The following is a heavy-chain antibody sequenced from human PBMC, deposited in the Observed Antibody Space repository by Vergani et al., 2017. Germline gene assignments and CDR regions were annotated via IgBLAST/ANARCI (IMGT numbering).Heavy chain of an antibody. CDR3: ASPWMNNYFDY. CDR2: IYCSGST. Sequence: QLQLQESGPGLVKPSETLSLTCTVSGGSISSSSYYWGWIRQPPGKGLEWIGSIYCSGSTYYNPSLKSRVTISGDTSKNQFSLKLSSVTAADTAVYYCASPWMNNYFDYWGQGTLVTVSS. V-gene: IGHV4-39*01. D-gene: IGHD2-2*03. J-gene: IGHJ4*02. CDR1: GGSISSSSYY.